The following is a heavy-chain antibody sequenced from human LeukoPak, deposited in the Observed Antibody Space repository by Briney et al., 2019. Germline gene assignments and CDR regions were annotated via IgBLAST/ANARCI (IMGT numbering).Heavy chain of an antibody. CDR3: AKDRPTSITMIVVVIPGSAFDI. J-gene: IGHJ3*02. V-gene: IGHV3-23*01. CDR1: GFTFSSYA. Sequence: GSLRLSCAASGFTFSSYAMSWVRQAPGKGPEWVSAISGSGGSTYYADSVKGRFTISRDNSKNTLYLQMNSLRAEDTAVYYCAKDRPTSITMIVVVIPGSAFDIWGQGTMVTVSS. D-gene: IGHD3-22*01. CDR2: ISGSGGST.